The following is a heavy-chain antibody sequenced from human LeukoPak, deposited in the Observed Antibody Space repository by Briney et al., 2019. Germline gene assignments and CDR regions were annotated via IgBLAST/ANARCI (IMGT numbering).Heavy chain of an antibody. Sequence: PGGSLRLSCAASGFTFSDYYMSWIRQAPGKGLEWVSSILSDSGTTIHYADSVKGRFTISRDNAKNALYLQMNSLRVEDTAVYYCVRGTSHPVWGQGTTVTVSS. V-gene: IGHV3-11*04. J-gene: IGHJ3*01. D-gene: IGHD1-14*01. CDR1: GFTFSDYY. CDR2: ILSDSGTTI. CDR3: VRGTSHPV.